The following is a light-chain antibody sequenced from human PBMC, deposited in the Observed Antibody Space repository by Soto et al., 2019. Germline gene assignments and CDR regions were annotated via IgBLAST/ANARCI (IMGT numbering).Light chain of an antibody. CDR2: KAS. V-gene: IGKV1-5*03. J-gene: IGKJ5*01. CDR3: QQYENLPT. Sequence: DIQMTQSPSTLSASVGDRFTITFRASQSISSWLAWYQQKPGKAPKLLIYKASSLESGVPSRFRGSGSGTDFTFTISRLQPEDIATYYCQQYENLPTFGQGTRLEIK. CDR1: QSISSW.